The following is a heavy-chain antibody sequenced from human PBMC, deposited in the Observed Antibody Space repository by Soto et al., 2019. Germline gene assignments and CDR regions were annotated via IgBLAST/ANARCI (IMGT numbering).Heavy chain of an antibody. J-gene: IGHJ6*01. Sequence: QVQLVESGGGVVQPGRSLRLSCAASGFTFSSYAMHWVRQAPGKGLEWVAVISYDGSNKYYADSVKGRFTISRDNSKNTLYLQMNSLRAEDTAVYYCAREWLGTTYYYYYGMDVW. CDR1: GFTFSSYA. V-gene: IGHV3-30-3*01. CDR3: AREWLGTTYYYYYGMDV. D-gene: IGHD6-19*01. CDR2: ISYDGSNK.